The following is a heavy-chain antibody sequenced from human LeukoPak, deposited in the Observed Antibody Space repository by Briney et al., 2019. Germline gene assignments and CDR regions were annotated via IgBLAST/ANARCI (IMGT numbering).Heavy chain of an antibody. Sequence: PSETLSLTCTVSGGSISSSSYYWGWIRQPPGKGLEWIGSIYYSGSTNYNPSLKSRVTISVDTSKNQFSLKLSSVTAADTAVYYCARESYGAFDYWGQGTLVTVSS. CDR3: ARESYGAFDY. CDR2: IYYSGST. CDR1: GGSISSSSYY. V-gene: IGHV4-39*07. D-gene: IGHD4-17*01. J-gene: IGHJ4*02.